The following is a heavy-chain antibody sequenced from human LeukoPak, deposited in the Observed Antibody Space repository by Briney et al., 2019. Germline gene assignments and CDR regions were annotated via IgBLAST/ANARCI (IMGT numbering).Heavy chain of an antibody. D-gene: IGHD3-16*01. CDR2: IYYSGST. CDR3: ARRYYDYIWGYYFDY. CDR1: GGSISSYY. J-gene: IGHJ4*02. Sequence: SETLSLTCTVSGGSISSYYWSWIRQPPGKGLEWIGYIYYSGSTNYNPSLKSRVTISVDTSKNQFSLKLSSVTAADTAVYYCARRYYDYIWGYYFDYWGQGTLVTVSS. V-gene: IGHV4-59*08.